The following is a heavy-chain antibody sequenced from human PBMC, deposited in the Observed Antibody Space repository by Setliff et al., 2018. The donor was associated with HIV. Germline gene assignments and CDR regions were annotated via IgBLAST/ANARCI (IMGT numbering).Heavy chain of an antibody. V-gene: IGHV5-51*01. Sequence: PGESLKISCKVSGYSFTDNWIGWVRQMPGKGLEWMGIIFPDDSDTRYSPSFQGQVTISADKSISTAYLQWSSLKASDTAMYYCARGPIDFYDRVYFDCWGQGSLVTVSS. J-gene: IGHJ4*02. D-gene: IGHD3-22*01. CDR2: IFPDDSDT. CDR1: GYSFTDNW. CDR3: ARGPIDFYDRVYFDC.